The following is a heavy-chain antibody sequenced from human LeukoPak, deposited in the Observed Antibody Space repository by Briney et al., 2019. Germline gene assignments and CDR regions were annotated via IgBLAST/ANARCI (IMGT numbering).Heavy chain of an antibody. V-gene: IGHV3-23*01. CDR2: ISGSGGST. CDR3: AKDYGDYPDAFDI. CDR1: GFTFSSYA. J-gene: IGHJ3*02. Sequence: PGGSLRLSCAASGFTFSSYAMSWVRQAPGKGLKWVSGISGSGGSTYYADSVKGRFTISRDNSKNTLYLQMNSLRAEDTAVYYCAKDYGDYPDAFDIWGQGTMVTVSS. D-gene: IGHD4-17*01.